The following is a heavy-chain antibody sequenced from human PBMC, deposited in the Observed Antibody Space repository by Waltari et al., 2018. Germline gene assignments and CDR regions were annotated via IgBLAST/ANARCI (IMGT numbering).Heavy chain of an antibody. J-gene: IGHJ6*03. D-gene: IGHD3-3*01. V-gene: IGHV3-30*02. CDR1: GFTFSSYG. CDR3: AKGTLRLLEWSRNTYMDV. CDR2: IRYDGSEK. Sequence: QVQLVESGGGVVQPGGSLRLSCAASGFTFSSYGMHWVRQAPGKGWGLVAFIRYDGSEKYYVESLKGRFTISRDTPENMLYLQMNSLRVEDTAVYYCAKGTLRLLEWSRNTYMDVWGKGTTVTVSS.